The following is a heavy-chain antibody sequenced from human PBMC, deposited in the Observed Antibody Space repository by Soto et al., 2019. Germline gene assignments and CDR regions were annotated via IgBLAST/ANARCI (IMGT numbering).Heavy chain of an antibody. J-gene: IGHJ4*02. V-gene: IGHV4-61*01. CDR3: ARIGWGGDS. Sequence: QVQLQESGPGRVKPSETLSLTCSVSGGSVRTGSYHWSWIRQPPGKGLEWIGFIPNNGTPDYNPSIKSRVVGSIDRSKNQFSLKVNSVTAADTAVYFCARIGWGGDSWGQGTLVTVSS. D-gene: IGHD7-27*01. CDR2: IPNNGTP. CDR1: GGSVRTGSYH.